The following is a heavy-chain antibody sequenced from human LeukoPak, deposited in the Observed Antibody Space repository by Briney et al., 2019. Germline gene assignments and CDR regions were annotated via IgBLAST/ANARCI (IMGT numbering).Heavy chain of an antibody. Sequence: GGSLRLSCAAPGFTFRTYAMSWVRQAPGKGLEWVSSILGSDGSTYYADSVKGRFAISRDNSKNTLYLQMNSLRAEDTAVYYCAKDVYGDYGGLDYWGQGTLVTVSS. J-gene: IGHJ4*02. CDR1: GFTFRTYA. D-gene: IGHD4-17*01. CDR2: ILGSDGST. CDR3: AKDVYGDYGGLDY. V-gene: IGHV3-23*01.